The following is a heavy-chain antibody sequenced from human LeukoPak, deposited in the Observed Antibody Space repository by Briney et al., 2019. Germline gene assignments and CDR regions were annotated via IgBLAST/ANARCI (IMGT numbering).Heavy chain of an antibody. Sequence: SETLSLTCTVSGGSISSGGYYWSWIRQPPGKGLEWIGEINHSGSTNYNPSLKSRVTISVDTSKNQFSLKLSSVTAADTAVYYCARRSGDGYNFVLYYFDYWGQGTLVTVSS. CDR3: ARRSGDGYNFVLYYFDY. CDR2: INHSGST. J-gene: IGHJ4*02. CDR1: GGSISSGGYY. V-gene: IGHV4-39*07. D-gene: IGHD5-24*01.